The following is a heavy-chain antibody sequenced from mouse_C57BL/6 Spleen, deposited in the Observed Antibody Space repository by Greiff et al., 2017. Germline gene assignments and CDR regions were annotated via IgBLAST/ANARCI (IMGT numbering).Heavy chain of an antibody. V-gene: IGHV5-4*01. Sequence: EVQLVESGGGLVKPGGSLKLSCAASGFTFSSYAMSWVRQTPEKRLEWVATISDGGSYTYYPDNVKGRFTISRDNAKNNLYLQMSHLKSEDTAMYYCARVGDDWFAYWGQGTLVTVSA. J-gene: IGHJ3*01. CDR2: ISDGGSYT. CDR3: ARVGDDWFAY. D-gene: IGHD3-3*01. CDR1: GFTFSSYA.